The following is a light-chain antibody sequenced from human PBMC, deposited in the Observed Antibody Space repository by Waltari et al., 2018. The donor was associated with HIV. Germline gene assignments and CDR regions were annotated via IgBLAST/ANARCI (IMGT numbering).Light chain of an antibody. V-gene: IGLV1-40*01. J-gene: IGLJ3*02. CDR1: SSNIVAGYT. CDR3: QSYDSSLSWV. CDR2: GNS. Sequence: QSVLTQPPSVSGAPGQRVTLSCTGSSSNIVAGYTVHWYQQLPGTAPKLLIYGNSNRPSGVPDRFSGSKSGTSASLAITGLQAEDEADYYCQSYDSSLSWVFGGGTKLTVL.